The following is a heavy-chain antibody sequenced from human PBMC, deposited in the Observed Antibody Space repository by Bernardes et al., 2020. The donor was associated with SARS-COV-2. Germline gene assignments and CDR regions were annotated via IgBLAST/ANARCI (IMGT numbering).Heavy chain of an antibody. V-gene: IGHV1-69*04. CDR3: ARDLTYYYGSGSIDY. CDR1: GGTFSSYT. J-gene: IGHJ4*02. Sequence: SVKVSCKASGGTFSSYTISWVRQAPGQGLEWMGRIIPILGIANYAQKFQGRVTITADKSTSTAYMELSSLRSEDTAVYYCARDLTYYYGSGSIDYWGQGTLVTVSS. CDR2: IIPILGIA. D-gene: IGHD3-10*01.